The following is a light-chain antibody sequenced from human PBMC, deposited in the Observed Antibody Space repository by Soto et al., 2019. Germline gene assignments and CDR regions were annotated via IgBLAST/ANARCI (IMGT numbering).Light chain of an antibody. CDR3: QQCDQLPLT. CDR1: QGIRND. Sequence: DIQMTQSPSSLSASVGDRVTITCRASQGIRNDLGWYQQKPGKAPKRLIYAASSLQSGVPSRFSGSGSGTDFTLTISSLQAEDIARYYCQQCDQLPLTFGGGTKVEIK. CDR2: AAS. J-gene: IGKJ4*01. V-gene: IGKV1-17*01.